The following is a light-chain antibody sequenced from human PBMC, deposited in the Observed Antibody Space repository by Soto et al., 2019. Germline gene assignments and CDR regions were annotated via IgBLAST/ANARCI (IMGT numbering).Light chain of an antibody. CDR3: TSYTTTRTLV. CDR1: SSDVGGSNY. V-gene: IGLV2-14*01. J-gene: IGLJ2*01. CDR2: EVT. Sequence: QSALTQPASVSGSPGQSITISCTGTSSDVGGSNYVSWYQQHPGKAPKLIIYEVTNRPSGVSNRFSGSKSGNTASLTISGLQAEDEADYYCTSYTTTRTLVFGGGTKLTVL.